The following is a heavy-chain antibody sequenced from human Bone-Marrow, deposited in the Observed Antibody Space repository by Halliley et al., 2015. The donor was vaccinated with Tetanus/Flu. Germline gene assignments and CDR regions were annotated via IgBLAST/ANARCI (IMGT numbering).Heavy chain of an antibody. CDR2: IYYNGNT. J-gene: IGHJ6*02. Sequence: YIYYNGNTNSNPSLKGRVTISVDTAKNQFSLRLGSGTAGDTAVYYCAGPYGSGGLDYYYGVDVWGQGATVAVSS. D-gene: IGHD3-10*01. CDR3: AGPYGSGGLDYYYGVDV. V-gene: IGHV4-61*07.